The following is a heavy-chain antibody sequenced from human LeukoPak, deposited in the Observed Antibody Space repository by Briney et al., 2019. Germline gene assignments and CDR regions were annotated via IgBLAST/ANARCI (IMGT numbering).Heavy chain of an antibody. D-gene: IGHD2-2*01. Sequence: PGGSQTLSCAASGFSFSSYAMSWVRQAPGKGLEWVSGISYSGGSTYYTDSVQGRLTISRDNSKNTLYLEMNSLRVEDTAVYYCAKLGWLGYCSSTSCPLVYWGQGPLVTVSS. CDR2: ISYSGGST. CDR1: GFSFSSYA. V-gene: IGHV3-23*01. CDR3: AKLGWLGYCSSTSCPLVY. J-gene: IGHJ4*02.